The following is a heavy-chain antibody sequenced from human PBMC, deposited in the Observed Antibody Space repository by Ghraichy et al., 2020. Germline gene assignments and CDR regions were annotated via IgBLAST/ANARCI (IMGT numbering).Heavy chain of an antibody. CDR2: ISWDGGST. D-gene: IGHD4-17*01. Sequence: GGSLRLFCAASGFTFDDYAMHWVRQAPGKGLEWVSLISWDGGSTYYADSVKGRFTISRDNSKNSLYLQMNSLRAEDTALYYCAKDIGRGVRLTVTFDYWGQGTLVTVSS. CDR3: AKDIGRGVRLTVTFDY. CDR1: GFTFDDYA. J-gene: IGHJ4*02. V-gene: IGHV3-43D*04.